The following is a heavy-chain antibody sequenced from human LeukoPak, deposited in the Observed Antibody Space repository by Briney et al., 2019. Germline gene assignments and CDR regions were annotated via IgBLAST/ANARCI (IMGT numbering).Heavy chain of an antibody. Sequence: SETLSLTCTVSGGSISSYYWSWIRQPPGRGLEWIAYISDIGSINYNPSLKSRVTISLDTSKNQFSLKLSSVTAADTAVYYCAGHHPRNTVDFWGQGTLVTVSS. CDR3: AGHHPRNTVDF. CDR2: ISDIGSI. D-gene: IGHD2/OR15-2a*01. V-gene: IGHV4-59*08. J-gene: IGHJ4*02. CDR1: GGSISSYY.